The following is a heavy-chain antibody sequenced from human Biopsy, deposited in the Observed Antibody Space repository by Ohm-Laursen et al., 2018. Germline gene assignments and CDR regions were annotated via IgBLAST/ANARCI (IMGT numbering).Heavy chain of an antibody. CDR2: IKQDGSEK. CDR3: ALAAAQTVTHFDY. V-gene: IGHV3-7*01. D-gene: IGHD4-17*01. J-gene: IGHJ4*02. Sequence: SLTLSCAAFGFTFSSFWMSWVRQAPGKGLEWVANIKQDGSEKNYVDSVKGRFTISRDNAKNSLLLQMNRLRVEDTAVYYCALAAAQTVTHFDYWGQGTLVTVSS. CDR1: GFTFSSFW.